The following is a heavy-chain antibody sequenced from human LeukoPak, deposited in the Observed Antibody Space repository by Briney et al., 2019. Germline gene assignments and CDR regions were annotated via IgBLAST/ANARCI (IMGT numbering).Heavy chain of an antibody. CDR3: ASLSYDNSEVAIHRGGN. CDR1: GGSFSGYY. Sequence: SETLSLTYAVYGGSFSGYYWSWIRQPPGKGLEWIGEINHSGSTNYNPSLKSRVTISVDTSKNQFSLKMSSVTAADTAVYYCASLSYDNSEVAIHRGGNWGQGTLVTVSS. CDR2: INHSGST. V-gene: IGHV4-34*01. D-gene: IGHD3-22*01. J-gene: IGHJ4*02.